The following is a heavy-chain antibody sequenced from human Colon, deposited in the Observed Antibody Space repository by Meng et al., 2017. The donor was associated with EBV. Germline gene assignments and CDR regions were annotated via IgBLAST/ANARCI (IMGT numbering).Heavy chain of an antibody. V-gene: IGHV4-34*01. Sequence: QVLLPRVGAGLLKPSATLSLTCTVNGGSFSGYVWGWVRQPPGKGLEWIGEVSQPGPTNYNPSLKSRVTISVDASEKQFSLRLTSVTAADSAVYYCARVPTTGYKDHWGQGTLVTVSS. CDR1: GGSFSGYV. D-gene: IGHD3-9*01. CDR3: ARVPTTGYKDH. J-gene: IGHJ4*02. CDR2: VSQPGPT.